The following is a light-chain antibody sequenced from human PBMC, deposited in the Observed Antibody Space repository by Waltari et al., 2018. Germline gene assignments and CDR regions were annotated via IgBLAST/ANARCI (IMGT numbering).Light chain of an antibody. CDR1: QSVTIY. V-gene: IGKV3-20*01. CDR2: HAS. CDR3: QQYVESPAT. Sequence: EIVLTQSPGTVSLSPGDRATFSCWASQSVTIYLAWYQQKPGQAPRLLIYHASTRATGSPDRFSGSGSGTDFSLTISRLEPEDIGMYYCQQYVESPATFGQGTKVEIK. J-gene: IGKJ1*01.